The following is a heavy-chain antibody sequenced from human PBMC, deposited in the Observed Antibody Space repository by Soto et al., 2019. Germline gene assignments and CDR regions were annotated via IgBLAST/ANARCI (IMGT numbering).Heavy chain of an antibody. CDR3: AKGGVPAGMPGYYYMGV. CDR2: ISYDGSNR. Sequence: QVQLVESGGGVVQPGRSVRLSCAASGFTFSSFGMRWVRQAPGKGLEWVAIISYDGSNRYYGDSVKGRITISRDNSKNTVYLEMNSLRVEDTAVYYCAKGGVPAGMPGYYYMGVWGKGIAVNISS. D-gene: IGHD2-2*01. CDR1: GFTFSSFG. V-gene: IGHV3-30*18. J-gene: IGHJ6*03.